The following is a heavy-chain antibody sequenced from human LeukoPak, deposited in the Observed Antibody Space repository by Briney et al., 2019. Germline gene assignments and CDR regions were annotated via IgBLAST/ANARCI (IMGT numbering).Heavy chain of an antibody. D-gene: IGHD3-16*02. CDR3: AKTEIRYYFDY. V-gene: IGHV3-23*01. CDR2: ITNSGGST. J-gene: IGHJ4*02. CDR1: GFTFSSYA. Sequence: GGSLRLSRAASGFTFSSYAMNWVRQAPGKGLEWVSIITNSGGSTYYADSVKGRFTVSRDNSKNTLYLQMNSLRAEDTAVYYCAKTEIRYYFDYWGQGTLVTVSS.